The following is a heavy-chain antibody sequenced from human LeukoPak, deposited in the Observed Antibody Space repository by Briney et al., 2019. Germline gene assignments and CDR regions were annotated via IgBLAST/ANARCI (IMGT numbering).Heavy chain of an antibody. CDR3: ARGGNVPFDY. CDR2: ISGSGGST. V-gene: IGHV3-23*01. D-gene: IGHD4-4*01. J-gene: IGHJ4*02. CDR1: GFTFSSYA. Sequence: GGSLRLSCAASGFTFSSYAMSWVRQAPGKGLEWVSAISGSGGSTYYADSVKGRFTISRDDSKNSLYLQLNSLRAEDTAVYYCARGGNVPFDYWGQGTLVTVSS.